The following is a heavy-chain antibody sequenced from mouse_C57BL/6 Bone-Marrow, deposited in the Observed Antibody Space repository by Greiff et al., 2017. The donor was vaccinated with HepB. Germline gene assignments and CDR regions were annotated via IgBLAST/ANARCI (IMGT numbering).Heavy chain of an antibody. J-gene: IGHJ2*01. D-gene: IGHD1-1*01. CDR1: GFTFSSYA. CDR2: ISDGGSYT. CDR3: ARDRYYGSRGNFDY. Sequence: DVMLVESGGGLVKPGGSLKLSCAASGFTFSSYAMSWVRQTPEKRLEWVATISDGGSYTYYPDNVKGRFTISRDNAKNHLYLQMSHLKSEDTAMYYCARDRYYGSRGNFDYWGQGTTLTVTS. V-gene: IGHV5-4*01.